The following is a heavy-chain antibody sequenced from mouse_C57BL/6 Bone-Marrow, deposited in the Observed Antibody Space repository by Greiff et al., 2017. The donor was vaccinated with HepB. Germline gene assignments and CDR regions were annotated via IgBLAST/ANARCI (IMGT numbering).Heavy chain of an antibody. Sequence: VHLVESGAELVRPGASVKLSCKASGYTFTDYYINWVKQRPGQGLEWIARIYPGSGNTYYNEKFKGKATLTAEKSSSTAYMQLSSLTSEDSAVYFCARGDYYGSSLFAYWGQGTLVTVSA. J-gene: IGHJ3*01. CDR2: IYPGSGNT. CDR1: GYTFTDYY. CDR3: ARGDYYGSSLFAY. V-gene: IGHV1-76*01. D-gene: IGHD1-1*01.